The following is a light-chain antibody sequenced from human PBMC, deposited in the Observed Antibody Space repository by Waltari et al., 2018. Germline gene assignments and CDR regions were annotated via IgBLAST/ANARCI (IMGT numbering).Light chain of an antibody. J-gene: IGLJ1*01. Sequence: QSALTQPPSVSGSPGQSVTISCTGSSNDIGFYNRVSWYQQTPGTTPRLIINDVNNLPSGFPDRFSGSKSGNTASLTISGLQAEDEADYYCNSRTSTSTMYVFGSGTTVTV. CDR3: NSRTSTSTMYV. V-gene: IGLV2-18*02. CDR1: SNDIGFYNR. CDR2: DVN.